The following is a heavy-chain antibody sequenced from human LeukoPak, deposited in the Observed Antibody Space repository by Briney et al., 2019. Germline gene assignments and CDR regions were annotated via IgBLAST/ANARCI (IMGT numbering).Heavy chain of an antibody. Sequence: PGGSLRLSCAASGFTFSSYAMSWVRQAPGKGLEWVSAISGSGGSTYYADSVKGRFTISRDNSKNTLYLQMNSLRAEDTAVYYCAKGVSPAAVRSYYFDYWGQGTLVTVSS. CDR2: ISGSGGST. D-gene: IGHD2-2*01. J-gene: IGHJ4*02. V-gene: IGHV3-23*01. CDR1: GFTFSSYA. CDR3: AKGVSPAAVRSYYFDY.